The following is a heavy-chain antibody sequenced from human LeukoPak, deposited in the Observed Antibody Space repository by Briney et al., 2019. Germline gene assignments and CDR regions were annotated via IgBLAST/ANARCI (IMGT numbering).Heavy chain of an antibody. Sequence: GSSVKVSCKASGGTFSSYAISWVRPAPGQGLEWMGRIIPILGIANYAQKFQGRVTITADKSTSTAYMELSSLRSEDTAVYYCARVKDGYKVRPPRGGDYFDYWGQGTLVTVSS. V-gene: IGHV1-69*04. CDR2: IIPILGIA. J-gene: IGHJ4*02. CDR3: ARVKDGYKVRPPRGGDYFDY. D-gene: IGHD5-24*01. CDR1: GGTFSSYA.